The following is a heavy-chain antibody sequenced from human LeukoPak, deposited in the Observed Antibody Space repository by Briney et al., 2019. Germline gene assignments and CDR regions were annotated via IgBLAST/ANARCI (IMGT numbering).Heavy chain of an antibody. D-gene: IGHD1-1*01. Sequence: GESLKISCKGSGYSFTSYWIGWVRQMPGKGLEWMGIIYPGDSDTRYSPSFQGQVTISADKSISTAYLQWSSLKASDTAMYYCAXXXXXXXXLTQHSNSYNWFDPWGQGTLVTVSS. CDR3: AXXXXXXXXLTQHSNSYNWFDP. V-gene: IGHV5-51*01. CDR2: IYPGDSDT. CDR1: GYSFTSYW. J-gene: IGHJ5*02.